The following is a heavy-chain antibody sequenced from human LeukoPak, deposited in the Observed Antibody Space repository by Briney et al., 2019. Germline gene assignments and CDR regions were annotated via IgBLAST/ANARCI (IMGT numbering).Heavy chain of an antibody. V-gene: IGHV1-69*13. J-gene: IGHJ5*02. CDR2: IIPIFGTA. Sequence: SVKVSCKASGGTFSSYAISWVRQAPGQGLEWMGGIIPIFGTANYAQKFQGRVTITADESTSTAYMELSSLRSEDTAVYYCARSAMVTYWFDPWGQGTLVTVSS. CDR3: ARSAMVTYWFDP. D-gene: IGHD5-18*01. CDR1: GGTFSSYA.